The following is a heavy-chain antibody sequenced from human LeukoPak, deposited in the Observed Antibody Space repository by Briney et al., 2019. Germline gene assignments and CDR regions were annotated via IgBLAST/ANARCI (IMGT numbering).Heavy chain of an antibody. CDR1: GDSITSFY. V-gene: IGHV4-59*08. CDR2: IFHSGTT. CDR3: ARLPVGSEPAY. J-gene: IGHJ4*02. D-gene: IGHD6-19*01. Sequence: PSETLSLTCTVSGDSITSFYWSWIRQPPGKGLEWIGLIFHSGTTDYTPSLKTRVTMSIDTSKNQFSLNLSSVTASHTAVYYCARLPVGSEPAYWGPGTLVTVSS.